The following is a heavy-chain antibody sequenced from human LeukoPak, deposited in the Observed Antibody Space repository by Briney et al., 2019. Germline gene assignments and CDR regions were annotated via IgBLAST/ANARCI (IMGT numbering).Heavy chain of an antibody. CDR3: ARQTTSGYYHFDY. V-gene: IGHV1-18*01. J-gene: IGHJ4*02. D-gene: IGHD3-22*01. Sequence: KLQGRVTMTTDTSTSIAYMELRSLRSDDTAIYYCARQTTSGYYHFDYWGQGTLVTASS.